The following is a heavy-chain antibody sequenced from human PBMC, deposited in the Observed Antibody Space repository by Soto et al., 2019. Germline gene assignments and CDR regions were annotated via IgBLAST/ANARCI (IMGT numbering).Heavy chain of an antibody. J-gene: IGHJ4*02. Sequence: SVKVSCKASGGTFSSYTISWVRQAPGQGLEWMGRIIPILGIANYAQKFQGRVTITADKSTSTAYMELSSLRSEDTAVYYCARSGYCSSTSCYGIGYWGQGTLVTVSS. CDR1: GGTFSSYT. CDR3: ARSGYCSSTSCYGIGY. V-gene: IGHV1-69*02. D-gene: IGHD2-2*03. CDR2: IIPILGIA.